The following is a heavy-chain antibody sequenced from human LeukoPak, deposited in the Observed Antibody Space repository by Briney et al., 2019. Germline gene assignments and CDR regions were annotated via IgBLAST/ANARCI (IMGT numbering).Heavy chain of an antibody. Sequence: GGSLRLSCAATGFTFSAFGMHSVRQARGKGLEWVAVMSYDGRHIYYADSVKGRFTISRDSSMDTLYLHMIGLRTEDTAVYYCAKPVYDTDSGNYGIDYWGQGTLVTVSS. CDR3: AKPVYDTDSGNYGIDY. J-gene: IGHJ4*02. D-gene: IGHD4-11*01. V-gene: IGHV3-30*18. CDR2: MSYDGRHI. CDR1: GFTFSAFG.